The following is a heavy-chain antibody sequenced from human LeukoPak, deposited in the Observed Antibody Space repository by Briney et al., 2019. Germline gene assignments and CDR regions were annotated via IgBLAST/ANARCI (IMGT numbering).Heavy chain of an antibody. V-gene: IGHV3-23*03. CDR3: ASAYSSSWYVY. J-gene: IGHJ4*02. CDR1: GFTFSSYA. D-gene: IGHD6-13*01. CDR2: IYSGGNT. Sequence: GGSLRLSCAASGFTFSSYAMSWVRQAPGKGLEWVSVIYSGGNTYYADSVKGRFTISRDNSKHTLYLQMNSLRAEDTAVYYCASAYSSSWYVYWGQGTLVTVSS.